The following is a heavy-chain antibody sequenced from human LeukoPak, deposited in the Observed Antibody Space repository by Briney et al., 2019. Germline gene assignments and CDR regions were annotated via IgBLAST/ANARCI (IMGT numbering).Heavy chain of an antibody. J-gene: IGHJ4*02. Sequence: EASVKVSCKASGYTFTSYYMHWVRQAPGQGLEWMGIINPSGGSTNYAQKFQGRVTMTRDTSTNTVYMELSSLRSEDTAVYYCARDERDTCGVDCYYFDYWGQGTLVTVSS. CDR2: INPSGGST. D-gene: IGHD2-21*02. V-gene: IGHV1-46*01. CDR1: GYTFTSYY. CDR3: ARDERDTCGVDCYYFDY.